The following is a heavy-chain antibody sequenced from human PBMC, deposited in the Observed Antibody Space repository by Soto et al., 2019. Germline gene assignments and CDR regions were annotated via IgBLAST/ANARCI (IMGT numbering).Heavy chain of an antibody. J-gene: IGHJ4*02. Sequence: GASVKVSCKASGYTFTSYAMHWVRQAPGQRLEWMGWINAGNGNTKYSQKFQGRVTITRDTSASTAYMELSSLKSEDTAVYYCARDQSSSFFVYWGQGTLVTVSS. D-gene: IGHD6-13*01. CDR1: GYTFTSYA. V-gene: IGHV1-3*01. CDR2: INAGNGNT. CDR3: ARDQSSSFFVY.